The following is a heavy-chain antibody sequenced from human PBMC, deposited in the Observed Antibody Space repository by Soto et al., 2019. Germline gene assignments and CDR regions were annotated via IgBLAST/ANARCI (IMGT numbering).Heavy chain of an antibody. D-gene: IGHD6-6*01. CDR3: ASRPRIAARLPYYMDV. CDR2: IYYSGST. J-gene: IGHJ6*03. Sequence: QVQLQESGPGLVKPSQTLSLTCTVSGGSISSGGYYWSWIRQHPGKGLEWIGYIYYSGSTYYTPSLKSRVTISVDTSKNQFSLKLSSVTAADTAVYYCASRPRIAARLPYYMDVWGKGTTVTVSS. CDR1: GGSISSGGYY. V-gene: IGHV4-31*03.